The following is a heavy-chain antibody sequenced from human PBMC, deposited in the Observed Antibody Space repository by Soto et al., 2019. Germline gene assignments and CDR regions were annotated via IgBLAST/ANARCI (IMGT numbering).Heavy chain of an antibody. D-gene: IGHD5-18*01. CDR2: INSDGSST. Sequence: EVQLVESGGGLVQPGGSLRLSCAASGFTFSSYWMHWVRQAPGKGLVWVSRINSDGSSTSYADSVKGRFTISRDNAKNTLYLQLNSLRAEDTAVYYCARARGYSYGPYFDYWGQGTLVTVSS. V-gene: IGHV3-74*01. CDR1: GFTFSSYW. J-gene: IGHJ4*02. CDR3: ARARGYSYGPYFDY.